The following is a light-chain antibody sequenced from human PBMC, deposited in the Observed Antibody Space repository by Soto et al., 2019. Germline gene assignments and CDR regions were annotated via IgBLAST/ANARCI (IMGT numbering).Light chain of an antibody. Sequence: EIVITQSPDTLSVSPGERATLSCRASQRIINNLAWYQQKPGQAPRLLIYGASTRATGVPARFSGSGSETDFTLTISSLEPEDFAVYYCHQRSSWPITFGQGTRLEIK. CDR1: QRIINN. CDR3: HQRSSWPIT. CDR2: GAS. V-gene: IGKV3-11*01. J-gene: IGKJ5*01.